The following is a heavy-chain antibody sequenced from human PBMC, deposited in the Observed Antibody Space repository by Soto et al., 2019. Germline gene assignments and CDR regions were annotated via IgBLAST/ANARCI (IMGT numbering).Heavy chain of an antibody. V-gene: IGHV1-3*05. CDR2: INAGNGNT. Sequence: QVPLVQSGAEEKKPGASVKVSCKASGYTFTSHAMHWVRQAPGQRLEWMGWINAGNGNTKYSQKFQGRVTITTDTSASTAYMELSSLRSEDTAVYYCAIDGIAAAGTSWFDPWGQGTLVTVSS. J-gene: IGHJ5*02. CDR1: GYTFTSHA. D-gene: IGHD6-13*01. CDR3: AIDGIAAAGTSWFDP.